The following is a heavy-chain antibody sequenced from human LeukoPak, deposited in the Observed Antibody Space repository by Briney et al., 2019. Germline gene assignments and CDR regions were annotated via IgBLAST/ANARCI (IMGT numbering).Heavy chain of an antibody. V-gene: IGHV3-30-3*01. CDR3: ARDRGYSYGPGAFDI. CDR2: ISYDGSNK. D-gene: IGHD5-18*01. CDR1: GFSFTTYN. J-gene: IGHJ3*02. Sequence: GALRLSCAASGFSFTTYNMHWVRQAPGKGLEWVAVISYDGSNKYYADSVKGRFTISRDNSKNTLYLQMNSLRAEDTAVYYCARDRGYSYGPGAFDIWGQGTMVTVSS.